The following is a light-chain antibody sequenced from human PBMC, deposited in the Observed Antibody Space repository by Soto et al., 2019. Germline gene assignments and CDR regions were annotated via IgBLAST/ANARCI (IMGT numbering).Light chain of an antibody. CDR3: QQTYNTPRT. Sequence: DILMAQSPSSLSASVGDRVTITCRASQNINTYLNWYQQKPGRAPILLISGASVLLSGVPSRFTGSGSATEFTLTVSSLQPEDFATYYCQQTYNTPRTFGQGTKVEAK. CDR1: QNINTY. J-gene: IGKJ1*01. V-gene: IGKV1-39*01. CDR2: GAS.